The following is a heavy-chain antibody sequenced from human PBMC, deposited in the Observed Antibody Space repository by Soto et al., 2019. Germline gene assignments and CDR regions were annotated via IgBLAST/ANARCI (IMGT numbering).Heavy chain of an antibody. CDR3: ARGSTWQGRDWFDP. V-gene: IGHV4-39*01. CDR1: GGAISNTTYY. CDR2: VSFSGSK. Sequence: SETLSLTCTACGGAISNTTYYWGWIRQPPGKRLEWIGSVSFSGSKYYNPSLKSRVTFSIDTSKTLISLKVRSVTAADTAVYYCARGSTWQGRDWFDPWGQGTLVTVSS. J-gene: IGHJ5*02. D-gene: IGHD6-13*01.